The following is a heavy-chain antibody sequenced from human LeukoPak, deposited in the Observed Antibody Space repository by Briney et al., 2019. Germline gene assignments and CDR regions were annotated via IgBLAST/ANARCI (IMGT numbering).Heavy chain of an antibody. J-gene: IGHJ4*02. CDR1: GFTFSSYA. D-gene: IGHD3-22*01. V-gene: IGHV3-23*01. CDR3: AKDRGDSSGYYYRVGYFDY. Sequence: PGGSLRLSCAASGFTFSSYAMSWVRQAPGNGLEWVSAISGSGGSTYYADSVKGRFTISRDNSKNTLYLQMNSLRAEDTAVYYCAKDRGDSSGYYYRVGYFDYWGQGTLVTVSS. CDR2: ISGSGGST.